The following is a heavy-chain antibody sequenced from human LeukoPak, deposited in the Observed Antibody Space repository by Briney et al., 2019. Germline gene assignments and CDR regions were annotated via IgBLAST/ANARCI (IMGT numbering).Heavy chain of an antibody. V-gene: IGHV1-18*01. CDR2: ISAYNGNT. J-gene: IGHJ6*02. Sequence: ASVKVSCKASGYTFTSYGISWVRQAPGQGLEWMGWISAYNGNTNYAQKLQGRVTMTTDTSTSTADMELRSLRSDDTAVYYFARDWAHYGSGSNYSYYGMDVWGQGTTVTVSS. D-gene: IGHD3-10*01. CDR1: GYTFTSYG. CDR3: ARDWAHYGSGSNYSYYGMDV.